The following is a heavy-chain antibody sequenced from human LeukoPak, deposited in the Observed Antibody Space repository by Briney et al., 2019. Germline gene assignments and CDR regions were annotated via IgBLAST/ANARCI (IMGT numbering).Heavy chain of an antibody. D-gene: IGHD6-19*01. Sequence: SETLSLTCSVSGVSILRYSWSWIRQPAGKRLEWIGRIYSSGSTDYNASLKSRVTMSLNRPQNQLSLKLTSVTAADTAVYYCARDRWHTSDWYPSFDPWGHGALVTVSS. CDR3: ARDRWHTSDWYPSFDP. CDR1: GVSILRYS. V-gene: IGHV4-4*07. J-gene: IGHJ5*02. CDR2: IYSSGST.